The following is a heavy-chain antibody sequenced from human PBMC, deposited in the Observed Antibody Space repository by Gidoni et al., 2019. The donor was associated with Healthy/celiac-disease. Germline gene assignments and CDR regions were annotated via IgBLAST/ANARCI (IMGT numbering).Heavy chain of an antibody. CDR3: ARVRDGITMVRGVIYTPNLNFDY. J-gene: IGHJ4*02. Sequence: QVQLQQWGAGLLKPSETLSLTCAVYGGSFSGYYWRWIRQPPGKGLEWIGEINHSGSTNYNPSLKSRVTISVDTSKNQFSLKLSSVTAADTAVYYCARVRDGITMVRGVIYTPNLNFDYWGQGTLVTVSS. D-gene: IGHD3-10*01. CDR1: GGSFSGYY. CDR2: INHSGST. V-gene: IGHV4-34*01.